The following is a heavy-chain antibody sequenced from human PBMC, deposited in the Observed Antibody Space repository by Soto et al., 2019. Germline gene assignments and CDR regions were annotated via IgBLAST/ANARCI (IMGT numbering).Heavy chain of an antibody. D-gene: IGHD6-13*01. CDR1: GFTFSSYA. V-gene: IGHV3-23*01. J-gene: IGHJ4*02. CDR3: AKHPAAAAPDY. CDR2: ISGSGGGT. Sequence: EVQLLESGGGLVQPXXSLRLSCAASGFTFSSYAMSWVRQAPGKGLEWVSIISGSGGGTYYADSVKGLFTISRDNSKNTLYLQMNSRRAEDTAVYYCAKHPAAAAPDYWGQGTLVTVSS.